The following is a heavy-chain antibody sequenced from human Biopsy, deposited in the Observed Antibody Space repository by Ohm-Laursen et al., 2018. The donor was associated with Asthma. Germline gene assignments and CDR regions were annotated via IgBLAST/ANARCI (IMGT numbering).Heavy chain of an antibody. CDR1: GGSINNFY. Sequence: SETLSLTCIVSGGSINNFYWSWIRQPPGKGLESIGHVYYSGSTNYNPSLKSRVTISIGAPKNQFSLKLTSVTAADTAVYYCARGVDRVTGLLDHFDSWGQGTLVTVSS. CDR2: VYYSGST. D-gene: IGHD2-21*02. CDR3: ARGVDRVTGLLDHFDS. V-gene: IGHV4-59*01. J-gene: IGHJ4*02.